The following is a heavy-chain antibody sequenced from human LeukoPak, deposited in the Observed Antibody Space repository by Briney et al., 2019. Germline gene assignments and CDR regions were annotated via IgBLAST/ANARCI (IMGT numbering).Heavy chain of an antibody. J-gene: IGHJ4*02. CDR1: GFTFSAYA. D-gene: IGHD5-24*01. CDR3: ARALLVRNGYNYSPNYFDY. Sequence: PGGSLRLSCSASGFTFSAYAMYWVRQAPGKGLEYVSGISNNGGSSFYADSVKGRFTISRDNSKNTLYLQMNSLRAEDTAVYYCARALLVRNGYNYSPNYFDYWGQGTLVTVSS. V-gene: IGHV3-64*04. CDR2: ISNNGGSS.